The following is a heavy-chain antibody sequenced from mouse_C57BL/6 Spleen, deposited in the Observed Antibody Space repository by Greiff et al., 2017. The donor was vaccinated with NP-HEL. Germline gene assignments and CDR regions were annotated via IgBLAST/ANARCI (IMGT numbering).Heavy chain of an antibody. D-gene: IGHD3-2*01. V-gene: IGHV1-59*01. CDR1: GYTFTSYW. CDR2: IDPSDSYT. Sequence: VQLQQPGAELVRPGTSVKLSCKASGYTFTSYWMHWVKQRPGQGLEWIGVIDPSDSYTNYNQKFKGKATLTVDTSSSTAYMQLSSLTSEDSAVYYCARGGDRGFAYWGQGTLVTVSA. CDR3: ARGGDRGFAY. J-gene: IGHJ3*01.